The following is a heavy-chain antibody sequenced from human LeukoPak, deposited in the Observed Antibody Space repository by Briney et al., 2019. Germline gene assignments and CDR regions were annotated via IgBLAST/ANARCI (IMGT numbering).Heavy chain of an antibody. V-gene: IGHV4-59*01. Sequence: SETLSLTCTVSGGSISSYYWSWIRQPPGKGLEWIGYIYYSGSTNYNPSLKSRVTISVDISKNRFSLKLSSVTAADTAVYYCARGPSDGYGGNSDYWGEGTLVTVSS. CDR3: ARGPSDGYGGNSDY. CDR2: IYYSGST. J-gene: IGHJ4*02. CDR1: GGSISSYY. D-gene: IGHD4-23*01.